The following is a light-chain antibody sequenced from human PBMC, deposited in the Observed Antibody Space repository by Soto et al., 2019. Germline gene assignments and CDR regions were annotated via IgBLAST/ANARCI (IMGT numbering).Light chain of an antibody. CDR1: SSDIGGYNF. J-gene: IGLJ1*01. V-gene: IGLV2-14*03. CDR3: SSYISSSTPYV. CDR2: GVS. Sequence: QSLLTQPASVSGSPGQSITISCTGTSSDIGGYNFVSWYQHHPGKAPRLMIFGVSDRPSGVSDRFSGSKSGNTASLTISGLQAEGEADYYCSSYISSSTPYVFGTGTKVTVL.